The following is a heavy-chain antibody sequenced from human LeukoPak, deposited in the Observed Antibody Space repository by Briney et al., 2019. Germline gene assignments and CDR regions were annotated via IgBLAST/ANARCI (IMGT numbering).Heavy chain of an antibody. J-gene: IGHJ4*02. D-gene: IGHD3-3*01. V-gene: IGHV1-18*01. CDR3: TRDAQSAYFDY. CDR1: GYTFTNYA. CDR2: MSTHSGGT. Sequence: ASVKVSCKASGYTFTNYAITWVRQAPGRGLEWMGWMSTHSGGTNFAQKFRVRVTVTTDTSTSTAYMELKSLKSDDTAVYYCTRDAQSAYFDYWGQGTLVTVSP.